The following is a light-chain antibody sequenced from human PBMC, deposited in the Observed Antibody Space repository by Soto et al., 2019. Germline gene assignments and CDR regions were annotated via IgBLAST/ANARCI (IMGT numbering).Light chain of an antibody. V-gene: IGKV3-20*01. J-gene: IGKJ1*01. CDR3: QQYGSSPRT. Sequence: EIVMTQSPATLSVSPGERATLSCRASQSVSSNLAWYQQKPGQAPRLLIYDASSRATGIPDRFSASGSGTDFTLTTSSLEPEDFAVYYCQQYGSSPRTFGQGTKVDIK. CDR1: QSVSSN. CDR2: DAS.